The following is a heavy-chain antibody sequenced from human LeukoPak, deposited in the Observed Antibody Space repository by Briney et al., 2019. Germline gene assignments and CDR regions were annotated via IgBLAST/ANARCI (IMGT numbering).Heavy chain of an antibody. CDR1: GFTFSSSG. D-gene: IGHD1-26*01. J-gene: IGHJ4*02. CDR3: AKDTPSPNSGFYHY. V-gene: IGHV3-30*18. Sequence: GGSLRLSCAASGFTFSSSGIHWVRQAPGKGLEWVSTVSQDGSNRYYGDSVKGRFITSRDNSRNTVYLQMNSLRAEDMAMYFCAKDTPSPNSGFYHYWGQGTPVTVSS. CDR2: VSQDGSNR.